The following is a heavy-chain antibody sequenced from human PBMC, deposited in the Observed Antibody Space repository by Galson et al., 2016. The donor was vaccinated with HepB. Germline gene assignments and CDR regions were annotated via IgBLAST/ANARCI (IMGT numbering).Heavy chain of an antibody. J-gene: IGHJ6*02. CDR2: IRSKSYGGTT. V-gene: IGHV3-49*04. CDR3: TRESLGVLINGYYYVMDV. Sequence: SLRLSCAASGFTFGDFPMSWVRQAPGKGLEWVGFIRSKSYGGTTEYAASVKGRFTISRDDSKSIAYLQMNSLKTEDTAVYYCTRESLGVLINGYYYVMDVWGQGTTVTVSS. D-gene: IGHD3-3*01. CDR1: GFTFGDFP.